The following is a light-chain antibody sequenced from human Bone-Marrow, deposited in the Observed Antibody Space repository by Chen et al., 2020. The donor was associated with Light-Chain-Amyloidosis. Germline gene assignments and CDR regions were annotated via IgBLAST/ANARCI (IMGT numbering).Light chain of an antibody. CDR3: QSADSSGTYEVI. CDR2: RDT. J-gene: IGLJ2*01. CDR1: DLPTKY. V-gene: IGLV3-25*03. Sequence: SYALTQPPSLSVSPGQTARLTCSGDDLPTKYAYWYQQKPGQAPVLVIHRDTERPSGISERFFGSRSGTTATLTISGVQAEDEADYHCQSADSSGTYEVIFGGGTKLTVL.